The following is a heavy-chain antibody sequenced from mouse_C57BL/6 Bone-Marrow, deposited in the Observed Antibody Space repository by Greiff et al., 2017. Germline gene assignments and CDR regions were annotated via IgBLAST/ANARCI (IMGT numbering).Heavy chain of an antibody. D-gene: IGHD1-1*01. CDR3: ASEGGYCGSSWPY. V-gene: IGHV1-9*01. CDR2: ILPGSGST. J-gene: IGHJ3*01. Sequence: QVQLKQSGAELMKPGASVKLSCKATGYTFTGYWIEWVKQRPGHGLEWIGEILPGSGSTNYNEKFKGKATFTADTSSNTAYMQLSGLTTEDSATYYCASEGGYCGSSWPYWGQGTLVTVSA. CDR1: GYTFTGYW.